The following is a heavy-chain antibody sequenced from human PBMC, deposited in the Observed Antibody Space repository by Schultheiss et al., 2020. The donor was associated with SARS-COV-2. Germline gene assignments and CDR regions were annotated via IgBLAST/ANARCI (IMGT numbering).Heavy chain of an antibody. CDR3: VKGGASQRYFELQGGDL. D-gene: IGHD3-9*01. V-gene: IGHV3-33*03. Sequence: GGSLRLSCSASGVTLRNFGMHWVRQAPGKGLEWVAVLYYNASRTYYADSVQGRFIVSSDYSKNTLFLQMNSLRAEDTAVYYCVKGGASQRYFELQGGDLWGQGTLVTVAS. CDR2: LYYNASRT. J-gene: IGHJ4*02. CDR1: GVTLRNFG.